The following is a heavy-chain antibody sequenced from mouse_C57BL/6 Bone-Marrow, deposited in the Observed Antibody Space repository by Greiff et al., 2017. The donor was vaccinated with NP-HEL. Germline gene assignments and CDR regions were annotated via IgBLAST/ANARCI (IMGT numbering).Heavy chain of an antibody. CDR3: ARRSTMVTLDY. V-gene: IGHV5-6*01. D-gene: IGHD2-1*01. CDR2: ISSGGSYT. CDR1: GFTFSSYG. J-gene: IGHJ2*01. Sequence: EVQLQESGGDLVKPGGSLKLSCAASGFTFSSYGMSWVRQTPDKRLEWVATISSGGSYTYYPDSVKGRFTISRDNAKNTLYLQMSSLKSEDTAMYYCARRSTMVTLDYWGQGTTLTVSS.